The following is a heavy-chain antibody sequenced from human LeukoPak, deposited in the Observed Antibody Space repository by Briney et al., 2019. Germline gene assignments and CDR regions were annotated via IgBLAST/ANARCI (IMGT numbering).Heavy chain of an antibody. CDR2: IYYSGST. CDR3: ARRYSSSWYTLGWFDP. J-gene: IGHJ5*02. D-gene: IGHD6-13*01. Sequence: PSETLSLTCTVSGGSISSYYWSWIRQPPGKGLEWIGYIYYSGSTNYNPSLKSRVTISVDTSKNQFSLKLSSVTAADTAVYYCARRYSSSWYTLGWFDPWGQGTLVTVSS. CDR1: GGSISSYY. V-gene: IGHV4-59*08.